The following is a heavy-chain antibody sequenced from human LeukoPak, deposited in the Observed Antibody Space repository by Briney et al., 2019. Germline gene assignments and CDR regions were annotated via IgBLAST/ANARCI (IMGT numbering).Heavy chain of an antibody. Sequence: GGSLRLSCAASGFAFRSHSMNWVRQAPGMGPEWLAFITSDEGTHYEDSVKGRFTISRDNAKNSLFLQMNNLRPEDTSVYYCARDFPDGSRNWGFDYWGQGIWVTVSP. CDR1: GFAFRSHS. V-gene: IGHV3-48*04. CDR3: ARDFPDGSRNWGFDY. J-gene: IGHJ4*02. D-gene: IGHD3-10*01. CDR2: ITSDEGT.